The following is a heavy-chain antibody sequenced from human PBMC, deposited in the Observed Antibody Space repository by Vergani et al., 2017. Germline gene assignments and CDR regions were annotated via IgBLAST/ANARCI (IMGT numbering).Heavy chain of an antibody. V-gene: IGHV4-59*01. D-gene: IGHD3-10*01. J-gene: IGHJ5*02. CDR1: GGSMSGYY. CDR3: RRVADFYGLGSRLLDL. CDR2: MYHSGST. Sequence: QVRLQESGPGLVKPSETLSLTCSVSGGSMSGYYWSWIRQPPGKELEWIVYMYHSGSTNYNPSLETRVTISGDTSKNQFSLKLNSVTAADTAVYYCRRVADFYGLGSRLLDLWGQGILVTVSS.